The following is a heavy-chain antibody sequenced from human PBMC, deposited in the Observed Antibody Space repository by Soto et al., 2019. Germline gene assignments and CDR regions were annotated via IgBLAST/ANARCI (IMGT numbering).Heavy chain of an antibody. Sequence: QVQLVQSGAEVKKPGSSVKVSCKASGGTFSSYAISWVRQAPGQGLERMGGIIPIFGTANYAQKFQGRVTIPADESTSTAYMEPSSLRSEDTAVYSCAKNPENYYYGMDVWGQGTTVTVSS. J-gene: IGHJ6*02. CDR1: GGTFSSYA. CDR2: IIPIFGTA. V-gene: IGHV1-69*12. CDR3: AKNPENYYYGMDV.